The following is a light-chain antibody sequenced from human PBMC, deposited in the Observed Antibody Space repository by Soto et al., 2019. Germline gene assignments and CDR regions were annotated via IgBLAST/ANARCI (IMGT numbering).Light chain of an antibody. J-gene: IGKJ4*01. CDR3: QQYNDWPLT. V-gene: IGKV3-15*01. CDR2: GAS. CDR1: QSISSN. Sequence: EIVMTQSPATLSVSPGEGATLSYRASQSISSNLAWYQQKPGQAPKLLIYGASTRATGFPARFSGSGSGTEFTLTISSLQSEDFAVYYCQQYNDWPLTFGGGTKVDIK.